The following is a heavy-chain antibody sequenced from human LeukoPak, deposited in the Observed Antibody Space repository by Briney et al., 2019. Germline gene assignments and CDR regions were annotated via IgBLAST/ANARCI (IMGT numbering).Heavy chain of an antibody. V-gene: IGHV4-28*01. CDR1: GYSVSRSKW. CDR3: ARTVNNVDWYFDL. D-gene: IGHD4-17*01. J-gene: IGHJ2*01. CDR2: IYYSGST. Sequence: PSDTLSLTCAVSGYSVSRSKWWGWIRQPPGKGLEWIGYIYYSGSTYYNPSLKSRVTMSVDTSKNQFSLKLSSVTAVDTAVYFCARTVNNVDWYFDLWGRGTLVTVSS.